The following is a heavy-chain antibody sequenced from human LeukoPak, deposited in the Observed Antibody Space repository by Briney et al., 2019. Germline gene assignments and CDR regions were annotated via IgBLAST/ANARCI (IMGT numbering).Heavy chain of an antibody. Sequence: GGSLRLSCAASGFTFSSHGMNWVRQAPGKGLEWVSGISPSGGITYYTDSVKGRFTISRDNSKNTVSLQMNSLRGDDTAVYYCAKDDAWGRYKDWGQGTLVTVSS. J-gene: IGHJ1*01. CDR3: AKDDAWGRYKD. CDR1: GFTFSSHG. CDR2: ISPSGGIT. V-gene: IGHV3-23*01. D-gene: IGHD3-16*01.